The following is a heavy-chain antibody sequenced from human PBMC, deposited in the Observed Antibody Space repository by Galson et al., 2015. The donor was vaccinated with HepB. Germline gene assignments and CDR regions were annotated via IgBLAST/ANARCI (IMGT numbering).Heavy chain of an antibody. CDR3: ARKELTYYYDSSGSNDALDI. Sequence: SLRLSCAASGFTFSQYGIHWVRQALGKGLEWVALIWYDGNNKYYADSVKGRFTISRDNSKNTLYLEMNSLRAEDTDVYYCARKELTYYYDSSGSNDALDIWGQGTMVTVSS. J-gene: IGHJ3*02. CDR2: IWYDGNNK. D-gene: IGHD3-22*01. V-gene: IGHV3-33*01. CDR1: GFTFSQYG.